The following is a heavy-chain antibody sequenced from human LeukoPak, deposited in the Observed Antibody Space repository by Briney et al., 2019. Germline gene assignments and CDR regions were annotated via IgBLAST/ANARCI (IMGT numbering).Heavy chain of an antibody. CDR2: INPSGGST. J-gene: IGHJ4*02. Sequence: ASVTVSCKASGYTFTSYYMHWVRQAPGQGLEWMGIINPSGGSTSYAQKFQGRVTMTRDMSTSTVYMELSSLRSEDTALYYCARDKEDNWNRPYYFDYWGQGTLVTVSS. D-gene: IGHD1-20*01. V-gene: IGHV1-46*01. CDR3: ARDKEDNWNRPYYFDY. CDR1: GYTFTSYY.